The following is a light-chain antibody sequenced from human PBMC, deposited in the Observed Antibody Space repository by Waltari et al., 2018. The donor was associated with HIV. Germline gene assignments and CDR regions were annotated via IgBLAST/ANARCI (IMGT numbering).Light chain of an antibody. CDR3: CSYAGTYTYV. CDR2: DVG. Sequence: QSALTQPRSVSGSPGQTVTISCTGTSSDVGGYDYVSWFQQHPDKVPKLIIYDVGQRSSGVPDRFSVSKSGNTAFLTISGLQAEDEADYYCCSYAGTYTYVFGSGTEVTAL. J-gene: IGLJ1*01. CDR1: SSDVGGYDY. V-gene: IGLV2-11*01.